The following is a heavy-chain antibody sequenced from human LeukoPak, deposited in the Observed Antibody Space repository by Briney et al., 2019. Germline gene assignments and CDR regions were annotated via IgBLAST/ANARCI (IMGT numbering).Heavy chain of an antibody. CDR1: RGSMSDYY. D-gene: IGHD4-11*01. CDR3: AGEPTESTPAY. CDR2: IHFSGST. V-gene: IGHV4-4*07. Sequence: PSETLSLTCTVSRGSMSDYYWSWIRQSAGRGLEWIGRIHFSGSTNYNPSLKSRVTMSLDTSKKQVSLRLTSVIAADTAIYYCAGEPTESTPAYWGQGALVTVSS. J-gene: IGHJ4*02.